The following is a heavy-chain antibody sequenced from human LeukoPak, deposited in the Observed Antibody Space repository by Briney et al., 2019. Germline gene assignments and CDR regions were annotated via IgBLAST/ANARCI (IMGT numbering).Heavy chain of an antibody. J-gene: IGHJ3*02. CDR2: IGTAGDT. CDR1: GFTFSSYD. Sequence: GGSLRLSCAASGFTFSSYDMHWVRQATGKGLEWVSAIGTAGDTYYPGSVKGRFTISRENAKNSLYLQMNSLRAGVTAVYYCARDTTFGGVRAFDIRGQGTMVTVSS. D-gene: IGHD3-16*01. V-gene: IGHV3-13*01. CDR3: ARDTTFGGVRAFDI.